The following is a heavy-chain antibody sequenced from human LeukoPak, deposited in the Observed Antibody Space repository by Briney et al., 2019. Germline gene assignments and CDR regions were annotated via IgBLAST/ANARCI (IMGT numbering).Heavy chain of an antibody. Sequence: GGSLRLSCAPSGFTFSSYSMNWARQAPGKGLEWVSSISSSSSYIYYADSVKGRFTISRDNDKNSLYLQMNSLRAEDTAVYYCASEEYCSSTSCYKAFDIWGQGTMVTVSS. CDR3: ASEEYCSSTSCYKAFDI. D-gene: IGHD2-2*02. J-gene: IGHJ3*02. CDR2: ISSSSSYI. V-gene: IGHV3-21*01. CDR1: GFTFSSYS.